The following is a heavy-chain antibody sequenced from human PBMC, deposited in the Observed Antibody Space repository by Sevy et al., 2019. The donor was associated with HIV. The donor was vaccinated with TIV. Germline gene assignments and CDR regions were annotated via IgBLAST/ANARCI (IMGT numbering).Heavy chain of an antibody. CDR1: GASISNTAYY. D-gene: IGHD2-8*01. Sequence: SETLSLTCIVSGASISNTAYYWGWIRQSPGKGLEWIASIRHGGYTFYNPSLKSRVTVSAETSKNQFSLKLTSVSAADTSIYYCVSPKLTCTNGWHYFDYWGQGTVVTVSS. CDR2: IRHGGYT. J-gene: IGHJ4*02. CDR3: VSPKLTCTNGWHYFDY. V-gene: IGHV4-39*01.